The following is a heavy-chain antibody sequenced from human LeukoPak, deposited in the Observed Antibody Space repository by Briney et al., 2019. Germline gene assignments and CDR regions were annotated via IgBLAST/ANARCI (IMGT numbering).Heavy chain of an antibody. V-gene: IGHV4-4*02. D-gene: IGHD3-9*01. CDR2: IYHSGST. CDR3: ARVGTYYDILTGYLGNWFDP. Sequence: PSGTLSLTCAVSGGSISSSNWWSWVRQPPGKGLEWIGEIYHSGSTNYNPSLKSRVTISVDKSKNQFSLKLSSVTAADTAVYYCARVGTYYDILTGYLGNWFDPWGQGTLVTVSS. CDR1: GGSISSSNW. J-gene: IGHJ5*02.